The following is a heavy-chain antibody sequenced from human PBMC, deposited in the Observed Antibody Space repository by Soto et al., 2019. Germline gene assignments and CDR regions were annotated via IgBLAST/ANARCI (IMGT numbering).Heavy chain of an antibody. CDR3: ARGGENSGGVLDVVGYSRMDV. J-gene: IGHJ6*04. D-gene: IGHD3-16*01. CDR2: INAGNGNT. V-gene: IGHV1-3*01. CDR1: GYSFTNYA. Sequence: APVKVACTSSGYSFTNYAISWLPPAPGQRLEWMGWINAGNGNTKYSQKFQGRVTITSDTSASTAYMGLSSLRSEDTAVYFCARGGENSGGVLDVVGYSRMDVSGKGTTVTV.